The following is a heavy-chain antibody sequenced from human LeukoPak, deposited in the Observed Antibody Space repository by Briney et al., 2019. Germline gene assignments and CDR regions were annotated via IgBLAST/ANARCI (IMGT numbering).Heavy chain of an antibody. CDR1: GLTFSNHG. D-gene: IGHD6-19*01. V-gene: IGHV3-33*06. CDR3: AKPISGGLAVTADWFDP. CDR2: IWYDGSNK. Sequence: GRSLRLSCAASGLTFSNHGMHWVRQAPGKGLEWVAFIWYDGSNKYYADSVKGRFTISRDNSKNTLYLQMNSLRAEDTAVYYCAKPISGGLAVTADWFDPWGQGTLVVVSS. J-gene: IGHJ5*01.